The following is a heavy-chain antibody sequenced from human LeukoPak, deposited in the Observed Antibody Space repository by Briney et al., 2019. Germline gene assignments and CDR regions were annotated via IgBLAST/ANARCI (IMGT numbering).Heavy chain of an antibody. J-gene: IGHJ5*02. CDR1: GYTFTDYY. CDR2: ISPNSGVT. Sequence: ASVKVSCKASGYTFTDYYMHWVRLAPGQGLEWMGWISPNSGVTNYAQKFQGRVTMTRATSISTAYMELSRLKSDDTALYYCARGRWTVTGSFDPWGQGTLVTVSS. CDR3: ARGRWTVTGSFDP. D-gene: IGHD4-23*01. V-gene: IGHV1-2*02.